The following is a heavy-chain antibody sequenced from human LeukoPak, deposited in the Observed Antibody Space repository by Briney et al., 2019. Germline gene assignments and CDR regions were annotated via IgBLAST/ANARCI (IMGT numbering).Heavy chain of an antibody. CDR2: TYYRSKWYN. J-gene: IGHJ5*02. D-gene: IGHD3-10*01. CDR3: ARRVKTSVGPSGDNWFAP. CDR1: GDSVSSNSAT. V-gene: IGHV6-1*01. Sequence: SETLSLTCAISGDSVSSNSATWNWIRQSPSRGLEWLGRTYYRSKWYNEYAASVKSRITINPDTSKNQFSLQLNSVTPEDTAVYYCARRVKTSVGPSGDNWFAPWGQGALVTVSS.